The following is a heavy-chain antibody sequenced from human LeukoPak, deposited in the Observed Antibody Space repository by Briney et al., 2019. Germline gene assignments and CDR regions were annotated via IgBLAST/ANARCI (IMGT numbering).Heavy chain of an antibody. V-gene: IGHV4-59*08. J-gene: IGHJ6*02. CDR1: GFTFDDYA. CDR3: ARHYVEMATISTTYYYYGMDV. D-gene: IGHD5-12*01. Sequence: GSLRLSCAASGFTFDDYAMHWVRQAPGKGLEWIGYIYYSGSTNYNPSLKGRVTISVDTSKNQFSLKLSSVTAADTAVYYCARHYVEMATISTTYYYYGMDVWGQGTTVTVSS. CDR2: IYYSGST.